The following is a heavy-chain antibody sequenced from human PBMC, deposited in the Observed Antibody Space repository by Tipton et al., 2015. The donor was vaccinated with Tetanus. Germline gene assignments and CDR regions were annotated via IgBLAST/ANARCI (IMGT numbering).Heavy chain of an antibody. Sequence: TLSLTCSVSGGSISNSYYYWDWIRQPPGKGLEWIGSVYFNGSTFYNPSLKSRTTIFVETSKRQFSLKLKSVTAADTAVYYCARGGITLVRGANNWFDPWGQGTRVTVSS. D-gene: IGHD3-10*01. CDR1: GGSISNSYYY. V-gene: IGHV4-39*01. J-gene: IGHJ5*02. CDR3: ARGGITLVRGANNWFDP. CDR2: VYFNGST.